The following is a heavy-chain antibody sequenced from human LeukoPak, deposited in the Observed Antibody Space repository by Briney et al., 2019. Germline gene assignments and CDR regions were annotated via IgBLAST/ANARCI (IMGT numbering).Heavy chain of an antibody. CDR2: ISGSGGST. J-gene: IGHJ6*02. Sequence: GGSLRLSCAASGFTFSIYAMSWVRQAPGKGLEWVSAISGSGGSTYYADSVKGRFTISRDNSKNTLFLQMNSLRAEDTAIYYCAKDLDGVQPYGMDVWGQGTTVSVSS. V-gene: IGHV3-23*01. D-gene: IGHD3-10*01. CDR1: GFTFSIYA. CDR3: AKDLDGVQPYGMDV.